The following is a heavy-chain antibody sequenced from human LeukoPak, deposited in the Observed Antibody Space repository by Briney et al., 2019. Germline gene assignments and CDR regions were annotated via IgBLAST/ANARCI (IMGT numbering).Heavy chain of an antibody. CDR2: IRPNGDRT. D-gene: IGHD2-21*01. CDR3: ARAYDKAYDY. V-gene: IGHV3-23*01. CDR1: GIIFGSRG. J-gene: IGHJ4*02. Sequence: GGSQRLSCAASGIIFGSRGMAWVRQGPGKGLEWVSSIRPNGDRTFYADFVKGRFTISRDNSKNTVSLHVNSLRAEDSAIYRCARAYDKAYDYWGQGTLVTVPS.